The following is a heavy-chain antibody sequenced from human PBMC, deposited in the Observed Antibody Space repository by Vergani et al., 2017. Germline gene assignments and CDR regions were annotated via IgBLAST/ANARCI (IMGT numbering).Heavy chain of an antibody. CDR1: GFIFSDHY. V-gene: IGHV3-72*01. D-gene: IGHD1-1*01. J-gene: IGHJ3*02. CDR3: VRVKGTNWNDHLYDI. CDR2: IRNKANDYTT. Sequence: EVQVVESGGGLVQPGGSLRLSCAASGFIFSDHYMDWVRQAPGTGLEWVCRIRNKANDYTTQYAASVKGRFTISRDDSKSYLYLQMNSLQTEDTALYYCVRVKGTNWNDHLYDIWGQGTLVTVSS.